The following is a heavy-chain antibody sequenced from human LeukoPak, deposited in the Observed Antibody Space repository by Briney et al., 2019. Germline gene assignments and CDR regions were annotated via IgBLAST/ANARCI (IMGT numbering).Heavy chain of an antibody. D-gene: IGHD2-21*02. CDR2: IYSGSAT. V-gene: IGHV3-53*04. Sequence: GGSLRLSCAASGFTVSSNYMSWVRLAPGKGLEWVSIIYSGSATYYADFVKGRFTISRHNSKNNLYLEMTSLSPEDTAVYYCARGRGLSEKRHGDFLYYYYAMDVWGQGTTVTVSS. J-gene: IGHJ6*02. CDR3: ARGRGLSEKRHGDFLYYYYAMDV. CDR1: GFTVSSNY.